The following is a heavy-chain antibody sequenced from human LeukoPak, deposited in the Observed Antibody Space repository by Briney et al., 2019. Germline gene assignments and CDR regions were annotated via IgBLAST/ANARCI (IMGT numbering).Heavy chain of an antibody. Sequence: SETLSLTCTVSGGSISSYYWSWIRQPPGKGLEWIWYIYTSGGTNYNPYLKTRVTISVDTFKNHFSLKLISVTAADTAVYYCARREAVYDFWSGYYVNWFDPWGQGTLVTVSS. D-gene: IGHD3-3*01. CDR1: GGSISSYY. CDR2: IYTSGGT. CDR3: ARREAVYDFWSGYYVNWFDP. V-gene: IGHV4-4*09. J-gene: IGHJ5*02.